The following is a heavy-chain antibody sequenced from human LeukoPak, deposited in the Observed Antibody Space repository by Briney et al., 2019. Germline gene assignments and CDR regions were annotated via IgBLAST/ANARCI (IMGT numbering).Heavy chain of an antibody. V-gene: IGHV3-53*01. Sequence: GGSLRLSCAASGFTVSNNYMSWVRQAPGKGLEWASVMYSGGSTNYADSVKGRFIISRDDSKNILDLQMNSLKAEDMAVYYCARDTDHYLDYWGQGTLVSVSS. CDR2: MYSGGST. CDR3: ARDTDHYLDY. CDR1: GFTVSNNY. J-gene: IGHJ4*02. D-gene: IGHD4-17*01.